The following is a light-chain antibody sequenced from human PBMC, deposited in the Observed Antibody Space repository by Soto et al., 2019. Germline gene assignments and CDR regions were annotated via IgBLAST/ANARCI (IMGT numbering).Light chain of an antibody. CDR2: RNN. CDR1: SSNIGSTS. V-gene: IGLV1-47*01. CDR3: PAWDDSLTGWV. J-gene: IGLJ3*02. Sequence: QSVLTQPPSASGTPGQRVPISCSGSSSNIGSTSVYWFQQLPGAAPKLLIHRNNQRPSGVPDRFSGSKSGTSASLAISGLRSEDEADYDCPAWDDSLTGWVFGGGTKLTVL.